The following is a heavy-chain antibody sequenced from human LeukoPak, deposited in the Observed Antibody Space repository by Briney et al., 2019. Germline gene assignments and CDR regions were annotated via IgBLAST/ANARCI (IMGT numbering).Heavy chain of an antibody. CDR1: GFTFSSYA. Sequence: PGGSLRLSCAVSGFTFSSYAMHWVRQAPGKGLEWVALISYDGSNKYYADSVKGRFTISRGNSKNTLYLQMNGLRGEDTAMYYCAKVGDNWDFDYWGQGTLVTVSS. J-gene: IGHJ4*02. CDR2: ISYDGSNK. CDR3: AKVGDNWDFDY. V-gene: IGHV3-30*18. D-gene: IGHD1-1*01.